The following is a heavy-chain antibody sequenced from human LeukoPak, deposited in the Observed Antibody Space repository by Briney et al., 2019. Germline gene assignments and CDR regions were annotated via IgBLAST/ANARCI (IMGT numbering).Heavy chain of an antibody. J-gene: IGHJ4*02. CDR1: GYTFTSYA. CDR2: INAGNGNT. V-gene: IGHV1-3*01. D-gene: IGHD5-18*01. CDR3: AREPPQDPGYSYGYLDY. Sequence: ASVKVSCKASGYTFTSYAMHWVRRAPGQGLEWMGWINAGNGNTKYSQRFQGRVTITRDTSASTAYMELSSLRSEDTAVYYCAREPPQDPGYSYGYLDYWGQGTLVTVSS.